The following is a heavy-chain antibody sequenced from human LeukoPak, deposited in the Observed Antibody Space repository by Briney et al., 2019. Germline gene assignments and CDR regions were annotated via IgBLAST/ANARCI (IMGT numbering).Heavy chain of an antibody. CDR1: GFTFSSFW. CDR2: IKQDGTEK. CDR3: ARRYFDL. J-gene: IGHJ2*01. Sequence: GGSLRLSCAVSGFTFSSFWMHWVRQAPGKGLEWVANIKQDGTEKWYVDSVKGRFTTSRDNAKNSLYLQMNSLRAEDTAVYYCARRYFDLWAVAPWSLSPQ. V-gene: IGHV3-7*03.